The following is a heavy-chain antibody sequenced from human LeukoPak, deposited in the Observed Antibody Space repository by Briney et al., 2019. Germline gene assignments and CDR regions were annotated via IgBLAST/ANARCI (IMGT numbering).Heavy chain of an antibody. J-gene: IGHJ4*02. Sequence: GGSLRLSCAASGFTFSSFGMHWVRQAPGKGLEWVAFIRYDGSNKYYADSGKGRFTISRDNSKNTLYLQMNSLRAEDTAVYYCAKDQNSGYDYENFDYWGQGTLVTVSS. D-gene: IGHD5-12*01. CDR3: AKDQNSGYDYENFDY. CDR2: IRYDGSNK. CDR1: GFTFSSFG. V-gene: IGHV3-30*02.